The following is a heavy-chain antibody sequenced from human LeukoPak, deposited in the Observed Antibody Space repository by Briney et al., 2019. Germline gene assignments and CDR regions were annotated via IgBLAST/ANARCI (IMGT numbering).Heavy chain of an antibody. CDR1: GYSISSGYF. CDR2: IYHSGST. Sequence: SETLSLTCTVSGYSISSGYFWGWIRQPPGKGLECIGTIYHSGSTYYNPSLKSRVTISVDTSKNQFSLKLNSVTAADTAVYYCARGNLWDYRRYYYYMDVWGKGTTVTVSS. D-gene: IGHD4-11*01. J-gene: IGHJ6*03. CDR3: ARGNLWDYRRYYYYMDV. V-gene: IGHV4-38-2*02.